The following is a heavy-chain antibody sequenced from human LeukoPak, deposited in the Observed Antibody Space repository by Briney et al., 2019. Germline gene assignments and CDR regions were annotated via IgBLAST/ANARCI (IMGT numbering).Heavy chain of an antibody. J-gene: IGHJ4*02. D-gene: IGHD3-3*01. CDR2: VHHSRGT. CDR1: GGSFSGYY. Sequence: PSETLSLTCAVYGGSFSGYYCTWIRQSPGKGLEWIGEVHHSRGTSYNPSLKGRVSMSLDTSEKQFSLKLTSVTDADTGVYYCARATADFWSALSALPTHWGQGTLVTVSS. V-gene: IGHV4-34*01. CDR3: ARATADFWSALSALPTH.